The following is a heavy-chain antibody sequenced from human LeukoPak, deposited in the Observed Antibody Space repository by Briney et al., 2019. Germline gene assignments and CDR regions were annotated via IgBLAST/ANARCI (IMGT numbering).Heavy chain of an antibody. J-gene: IGHJ4*02. CDR3: ARGPYDSSGYYSDY. D-gene: IGHD3-22*01. V-gene: IGHV1-69*04. CDR1: GGTFNSYA. Sequence: GASVKVSCKASGGTFNSYAITWVRQASGQGLEWMGRIIPILGIANYAQKFQGRVTITADKSTSTAYMELSSLRSEDTAVYYCARGPYDSSGYYSDYWGQGTLVTVSS. CDR2: IIPILGIA.